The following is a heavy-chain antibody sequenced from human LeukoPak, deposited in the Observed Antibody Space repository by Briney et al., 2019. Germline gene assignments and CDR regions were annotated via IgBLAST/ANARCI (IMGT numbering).Heavy chain of an antibody. J-gene: IGHJ4*02. Sequence: LEWIGEINHSGSTNYNPSLKSRVTISVDTSKNQFSLKLSSVTAADTAVYYCARFIAARRFDYWGQGTLVTVSS. D-gene: IGHD6-6*01. CDR2: INHSGST. CDR3: ARFIAARRFDY. V-gene: IGHV4-34*01.